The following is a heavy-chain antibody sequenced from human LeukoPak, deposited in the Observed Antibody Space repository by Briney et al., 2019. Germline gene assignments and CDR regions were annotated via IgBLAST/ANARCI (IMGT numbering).Heavy chain of an antibody. J-gene: IGHJ5*01. CDR3: AKDAVRGSGRINWFDS. D-gene: IGHD3-10*01. V-gene: IGHV3-23*01. CDR2: ITGVDSTP. CDR1: GFTFGSYA. Sequence: GGSLRLPCATSGFTFGSYAMTWVRQAPGKGLEWVSGITGVDSTPYYADSVKGRFTISRDNSKNTLYLQMNSLRGEDTAAYYCAKDAVRGSGRINWFDSWGQGTLVTVSS.